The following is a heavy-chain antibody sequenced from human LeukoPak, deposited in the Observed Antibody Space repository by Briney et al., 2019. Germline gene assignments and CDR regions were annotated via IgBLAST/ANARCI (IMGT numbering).Heavy chain of an antibody. CDR1: GFTFSSYA. Sequence: PGGSLRLSCAASGFTFSSYAMHWVRQAPGKGLEYVSAISSNGGSTYYANSVKGRFTISRDNSKNTLYLQMGSLRAEDMAVYYCARVTRYDAFDIWGQGTMVTVSS. J-gene: IGHJ3*02. CDR2: ISSNGGST. CDR3: ARVTRYDAFDI. V-gene: IGHV3-64*01.